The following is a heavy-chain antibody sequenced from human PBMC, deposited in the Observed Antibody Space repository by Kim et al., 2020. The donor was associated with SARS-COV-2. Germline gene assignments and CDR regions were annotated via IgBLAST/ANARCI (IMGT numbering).Heavy chain of an antibody. CDR1: GFTFSSYS. CDR3: ARGTSMVGFDD. Sequence: GGSLRLSCAASGFTFSSYSMNWVRQAPGKGLEWVSSISSSSSSYIYYAASVKGRFTITRDNAKNSLYLQMNSLRAEDTAVYYCARGTSMVGFDDWGQGTLVTVSS. V-gene: IGHV3-21*01. J-gene: IGHJ4*02. D-gene: IGHD5-18*01. CDR2: ISSSSSSYI.